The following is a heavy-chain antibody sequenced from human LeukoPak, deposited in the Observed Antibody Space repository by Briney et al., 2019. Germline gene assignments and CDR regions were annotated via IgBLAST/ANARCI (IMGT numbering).Heavy chain of an antibody. CDR3: ARGQVRDSPYGSHSTGVFDY. CDR1: GYTFTNYG. D-gene: IGHD1-26*01. CDR2: ISAYNGNT. J-gene: IGHJ4*02. Sequence: ASVTVSCKASGYTFTNYGISWVRQAPGQGLAGMGWISAYNGNTNYAQKLQGRVTMTTAPSTSTAYMELRSLRSDDSAVYYCARGQVRDSPYGSHSTGVFDYWARGTLVTVSS. V-gene: IGHV1-18*01.